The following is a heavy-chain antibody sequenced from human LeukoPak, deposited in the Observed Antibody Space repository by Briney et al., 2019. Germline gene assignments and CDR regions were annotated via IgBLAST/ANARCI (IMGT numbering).Heavy chain of an antibody. Sequence: GGSLRLSCAASGFTFSSYSMNWVRQAPGKGLEYVSYISSSSSTIYYADSVKGRFTISRDNAKNSLYLQMNSLRAEDTAVYYCAQGVSSVVYALNWFDPWGQGTLVTVSS. J-gene: IGHJ5*02. CDR1: GFTFSSYS. CDR3: AQGVSSVVYALNWFDP. CDR2: ISSSSSTI. V-gene: IGHV3-48*01. D-gene: IGHD2-8*02.